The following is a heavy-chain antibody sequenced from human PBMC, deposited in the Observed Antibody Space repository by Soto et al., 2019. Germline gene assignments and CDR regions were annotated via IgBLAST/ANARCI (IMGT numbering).Heavy chain of an antibody. CDR1: GYSFTNYY. V-gene: IGHV1-46*01. CDR2: INPSSGDT. D-gene: IGHD1-26*01. CDR3: ARVALSGGGWLDP. Sequence: ASVKVSFKASGYSFTNYYLHWVRQAPGQGLEWMAIINPSSGDTTYAQKFQGRVTVTSYTSTSTVYMELRSLTSEDTAIYYCARVALSGGGWLDPWGQGTLVTVSS. J-gene: IGHJ5*02.